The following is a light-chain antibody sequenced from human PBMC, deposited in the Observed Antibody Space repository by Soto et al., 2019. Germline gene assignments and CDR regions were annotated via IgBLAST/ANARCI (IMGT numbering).Light chain of an antibody. CDR1: QSVGYNY. Sequence: EIVLTQSPGTLSLSPGERATLSCRASQSVGYNYFAWYQQRPGQTPRLLIYGASSVATGIPDRFSGSGSGNDFTLTISRMEPEEFAVYYCQQYHISPRTFGQGTKLETK. CDR3: QQYHISPRT. J-gene: IGKJ2*01. CDR2: GAS. V-gene: IGKV3-20*01.